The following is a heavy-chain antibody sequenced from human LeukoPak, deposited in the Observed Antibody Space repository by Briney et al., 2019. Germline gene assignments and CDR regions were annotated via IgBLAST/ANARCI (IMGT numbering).Heavy chain of an antibody. CDR1: GFTFRNYG. CDR3: AKDDWTVGTWVPHL. CDR2: IWNDGSKD. Sequence: GTSLRLSCAASGFTFRNYGMHWVRQAPGKGLEWVAVIWNDGSKDSYTDSVKGRFIISRDNSRNTLYLQMNSLRSEDTAVYFCAKDDWTVGTWVPHLWGQGTLVTVSS. J-gene: IGHJ5*02. V-gene: IGHV3-33*06. D-gene: IGHD1-26*01.